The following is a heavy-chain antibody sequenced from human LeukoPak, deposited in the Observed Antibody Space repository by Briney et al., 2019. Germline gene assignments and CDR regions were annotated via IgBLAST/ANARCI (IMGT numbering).Heavy chain of an antibody. CDR2: ISSSSNI. CDR3: ARDQRVQLWLLDYYYYYMDV. V-gene: IGHV3-69-1*02. CDR1: GFTFSDHS. J-gene: IGHJ6*03. D-gene: IGHD5-18*01. Sequence: PGGSLRLSCAASGFTFSDHSMNRVRQAPGKGLEWVSSISSSSNIYYADSMKGRFTISRDNAKNSLYLQMNSLRAEDTALYYCARDQRVQLWLLDYYYYYMDVWGKGTTVTVSS.